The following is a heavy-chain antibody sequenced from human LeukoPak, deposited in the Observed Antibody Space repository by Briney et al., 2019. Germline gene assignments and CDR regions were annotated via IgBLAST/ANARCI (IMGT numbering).Heavy chain of an antibody. CDR3: ARDFEVSDGYKTVPFDY. CDR2: ISSSGSTI. J-gene: IGHJ4*02. Sequence: QAGGSLRLSCAASGFTFSSYEMNWVRQAPGKGLEWVSYISSSGSTIYYADSVKGRFTISRDNAKNSLYLQMNSLGAEDTAVYYCARDFEVSDGYKTVPFDYWGQGTLVTVSS. V-gene: IGHV3-48*03. CDR1: GFTFSSYE. D-gene: IGHD5-24*01.